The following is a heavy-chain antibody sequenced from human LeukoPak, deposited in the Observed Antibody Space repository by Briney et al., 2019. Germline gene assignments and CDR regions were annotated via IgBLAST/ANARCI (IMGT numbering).Heavy chain of an antibody. J-gene: IGHJ4*02. CDR2: ITNDALAT. CDR3: ARGGLVGAFDY. CDR1: GFTLSNYW. V-gene: IGHV3-74*01. D-gene: IGHD2-2*01. Sequence: PGGSLRLSCATSGFTLSNYWKHWVRQVPGEGLVWVSHITNDALATNYADSVKGRFIISRDSAKNTLYLQMNNLRAEDTAVYYCARGGLVGAFDYWGQGTLVTVSS.